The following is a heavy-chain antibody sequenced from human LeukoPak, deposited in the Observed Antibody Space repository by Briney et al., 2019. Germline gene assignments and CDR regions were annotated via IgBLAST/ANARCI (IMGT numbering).Heavy chain of an antibody. CDR3: ARDFQTTVVTPSLDY. CDR2: ISYDGSNK. Sequence: GGSLRLSCAASGFTFSSYAMHWVRQAPSKGLEWVAVISYDGSNKYYADSVKGRFTISRDNSKNTLYLQMNSLRAEDTAVYYCARDFQTTVVTPSLDYWGQGTLVTVSS. D-gene: IGHD4-23*01. V-gene: IGHV3-30-3*01. J-gene: IGHJ4*02. CDR1: GFTFSSYA.